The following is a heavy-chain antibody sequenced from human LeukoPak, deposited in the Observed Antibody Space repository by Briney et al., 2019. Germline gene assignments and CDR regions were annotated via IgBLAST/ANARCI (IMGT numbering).Heavy chain of an antibody. J-gene: IGHJ3*02. Sequence: GGSLRLSCAASGFTFSSYSMNWVRQAPGKGLEWVSSISSSSSYIYYADSVKGRFTISRDNAKNSLYLQMNSLRAEDTAVYYCARETELLWFGSDAFDIWGQGTMVTVSS. CDR1: GFTFSSYS. CDR2: ISSSSSYI. V-gene: IGHV3-21*01. D-gene: IGHD3-10*01. CDR3: ARETELLWFGSDAFDI.